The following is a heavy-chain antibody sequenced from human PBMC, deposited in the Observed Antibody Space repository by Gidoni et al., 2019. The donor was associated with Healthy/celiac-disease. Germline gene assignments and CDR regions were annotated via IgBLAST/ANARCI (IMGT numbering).Heavy chain of an antibody. CDR1: GFTFSSYS. D-gene: IGHD2-2*01. V-gene: IGHV3-48*01. Sequence: EVQLVESGGGLVQPGGSLRLSCAASGFTFSSYSMNWVRQAPGKGLEWVSYISSSSSTIYYADSVKGRFTISRDNAKNSLYLQMNSLRAEDTAVYYCARDPGYCSSTSCYVYFDYWGQGTLVTVSS. CDR2: ISSSSSTI. J-gene: IGHJ4*02. CDR3: ARDPGYCSSTSCYVYFDY.